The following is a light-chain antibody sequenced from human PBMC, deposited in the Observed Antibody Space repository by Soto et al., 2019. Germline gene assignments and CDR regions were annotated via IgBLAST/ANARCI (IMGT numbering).Light chain of an antibody. J-gene: IGKJ2*01. V-gene: IGKV1-5*03. CDR2: KAS. CDR3: QQYNSYSYT. CDR1: QSISSW. Sequence: DIQMTQSPSTLSASVGDRVTITCRASQSISSWLAWYQQKPGKAPKLLIYKASTLESGVPPRFRGSGSGTEFTLTITSLQPDDFATYYCQQYNSYSYTFGQGTKLEIK.